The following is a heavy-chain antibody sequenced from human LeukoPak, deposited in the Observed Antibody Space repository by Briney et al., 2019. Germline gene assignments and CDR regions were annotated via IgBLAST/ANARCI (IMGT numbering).Heavy chain of an antibody. D-gene: IGHD6-6*01. CDR1: GFTFDDYA. V-gene: IGHV3-9*01. Sequence: GGSLRLSCAASGFTFDDYAMHWVRQAPGKGLEWVSGISWNSGSIGYADSVKGRFTISRDNAKNSLYLQMNSLRAEDTALYYCARDSSSSEGENWFDPWGQGTLVTASS. CDR2: ISWNSGSI. CDR3: ARDSSSSEGENWFDP. J-gene: IGHJ5*02.